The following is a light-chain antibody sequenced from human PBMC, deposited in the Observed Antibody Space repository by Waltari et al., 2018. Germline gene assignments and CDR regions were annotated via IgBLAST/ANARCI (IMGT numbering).Light chain of an antibody. CDR3: CSYAGSDTML. J-gene: IGLJ2*01. V-gene: IGLV2-11*01. CDR1: SGDVGAYNF. Sequence: QAALTQPRSVSGSPGQSVTISCTGTSGDVGAYNFVSWYQQHPGEAPSLVLYDVRERPSGVPGRFSGSKSGNTASLTISRLRPEDEADYYCCSYAGSDTMLFGGGTQLTVL. CDR2: DVR.